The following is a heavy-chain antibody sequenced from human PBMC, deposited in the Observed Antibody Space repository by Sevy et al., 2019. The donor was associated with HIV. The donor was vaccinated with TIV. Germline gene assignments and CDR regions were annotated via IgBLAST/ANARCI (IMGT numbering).Heavy chain of an antibody. CDR2: IWYDGSNK. CDR1: GFSLSGYG. V-gene: IGHV3-33*01. J-gene: IGHJ3*02. CDR3: ARERGISFIVGATTGAFDI. Sequence: GGSLRLSCAASGFSLSGYGMHWVRQAPGKGLEWVAVIWYDGSNKEYADSVKGRFTISRDNSKNTLYLQMNSLRAEDTAVYYCARERGISFIVGATTGAFDIWGQGTMVTVSS. D-gene: IGHD1-26*01.